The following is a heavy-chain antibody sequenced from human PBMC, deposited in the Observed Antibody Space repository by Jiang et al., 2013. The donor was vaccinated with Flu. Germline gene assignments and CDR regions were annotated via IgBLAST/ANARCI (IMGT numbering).Heavy chain of an antibody. CDR1: GGSFSGYY. V-gene: IGHV4-34*01. D-gene: IGHD3-3*01. J-gene: IGHJ5*02. CDR3: ARANYDFWSGYWEGPVGAPWFDP. Sequence: TCAVYGGSFSGYYWSWIRQPPGKGLEWIGEINHSGSTNYNPSLKSRVTISVDTSKNQFSLKLSSVTAADTAVYYCARANYDFWSGYWEGPVGAPWFDPWGQGTLVTVSS. CDR2: INHSGST.